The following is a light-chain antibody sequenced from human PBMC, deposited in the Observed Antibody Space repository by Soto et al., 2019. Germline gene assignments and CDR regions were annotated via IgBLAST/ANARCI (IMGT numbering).Light chain of an antibody. V-gene: IGLV2-8*01. CDR3: SSYAGSNNFV. CDR1: SSDVGGYNY. CDR2: EVS. J-gene: IGLJ2*01. Sequence: QLVLTQPPSASGSPGQSVTISCTGTSSDVGGYNYVSWYQQHPGKAPKLMIYEVSKRPSGVPDRFSGSKSGNTASLTVSGLQAEHEADYYCSSYAGSNNFVFGGGTKVTVL.